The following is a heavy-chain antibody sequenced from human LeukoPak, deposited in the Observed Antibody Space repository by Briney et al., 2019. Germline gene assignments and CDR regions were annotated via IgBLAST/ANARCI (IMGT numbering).Heavy chain of an antibody. CDR3: ARVAAAGQFDY. D-gene: IGHD6-13*01. CDR1: GFTFSSYS. Sequence: GGSLRLSCAASGFTFSSYSMSWVRQAPGKGLEWVSSISSSSSYIYYADSVKGRFAISRDNAKNSLYLQMNSLRAEDTAVYYCARVAAAGQFDYWGQGTLVTVSS. J-gene: IGHJ4*02. V-gene: IGHV3-21*01. CDR2: ISSSSSYI.